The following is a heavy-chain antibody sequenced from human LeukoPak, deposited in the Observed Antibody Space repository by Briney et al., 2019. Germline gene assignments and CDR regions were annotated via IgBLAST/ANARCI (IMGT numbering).Heavy chain of an antibody. CDR3: AKDAVLGYYYASGSLDY. V-gene: IGHV3-23*01. Sequence: GGSLILSCAASGFTLSSYVMSWVRQAPGKGLEWVSASSGSGGSTYYADSVKGRFTISRDNSKNTLYLQMNSLRAEDTAVYYCAKDAVLGYYYASGSLDYWGQGTLVTVSS. CDR1: GFTLSSYV. CDR2: SSGSGGST. D-gene: IGHD3-10*01. J-gene: IGHJ4*02.